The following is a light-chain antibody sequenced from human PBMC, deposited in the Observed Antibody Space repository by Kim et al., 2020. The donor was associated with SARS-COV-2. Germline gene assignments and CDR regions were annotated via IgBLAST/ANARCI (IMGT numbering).Light chain of an antibody. CDR2: DAS. J-gene: IGKJ4*01. CDR3: QQHSNWPLT. V-gene: IGKV3-11*01. CDR1: QSVSSY. Sequence: EIVLTQSPATLSLSPGERATLSCRASQSVSSYLAWFQHKPGQAPRLLIYDASNRATGIPARFSGSGSGTDFTLTISSLEPEDFAVYYCQQHSNWPLTFGEGTKVEIK.